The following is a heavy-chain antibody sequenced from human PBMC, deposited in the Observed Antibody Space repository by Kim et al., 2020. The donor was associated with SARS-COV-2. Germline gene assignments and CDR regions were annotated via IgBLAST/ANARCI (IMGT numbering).Heavy chain of an antibody. Sequence: SETLSLTCSVSDDSINIYYWGWIRQPPGKGLEWIGYAHHTGITNYNPSLKSRVSISVDTSKRQFSLKLSSVTGADTAVYYCARGEGYNRFWGQGILVTVSS. CDR1: DDSINIYY. J-gene: IGHJ4*02. CDR3: ARGEGYNRF. V-gene: IGHV4-59*08. D-gene: IGHD5-12*01. CDR2: AHHTGIT.